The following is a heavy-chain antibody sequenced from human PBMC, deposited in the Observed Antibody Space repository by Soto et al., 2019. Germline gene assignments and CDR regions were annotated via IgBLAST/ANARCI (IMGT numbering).Heavy chain of an antibody. J-gene: IGHJ6*03. CDR2: IYYSGST. CDR1: GGSISSGGYY. Sequence: SETLSLTCTVSGGSISSGGYYWSWIRQHPGKGLEWIGYIYYSGSTYYNPSLKSRVTISVDTSKNQFSLKLSSVTAADTAVYYCARDGLDYYYYYMDVWGKGTTVTVS. V-gene: IGHV4-31*03. CDR3: ARDGLDYYYYYMDV. D-gene: IGHD5-12*01.